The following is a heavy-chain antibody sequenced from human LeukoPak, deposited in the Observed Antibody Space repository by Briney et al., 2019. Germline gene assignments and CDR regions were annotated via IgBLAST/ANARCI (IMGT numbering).Heavy chain of an antibody. J-gene: IGHJ4*02. CDR2: INPNSGGT. V-gene: IGHV1-2*02. CDR3: AREPGDISVGD. CDR1: GYTFTGYY. Sequence: ASVKVSCKDSGYTFTGYYMHWLRQAPGQGLEWMRWINPNSGGTNYAQKFQGRVTMTRDTSISTAYRERMSLTSRETSGCNCAREPGDISVGDWGQGTLVTVSS. D-gene: IGHD2-2*02.